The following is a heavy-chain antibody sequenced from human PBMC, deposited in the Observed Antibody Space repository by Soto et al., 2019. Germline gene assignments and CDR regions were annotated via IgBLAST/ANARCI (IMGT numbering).Heavy chain of an antibody. J-gene: IGHJ4*02. D-gene: IGHD3-3*01. CDR3: ARGFDYFAS. Sequence: PSESLSRTCTVSGGSFKSGSYYWSWVRQPPGKGLEWTGYVYPTGRTNYNPSPKSRVSISMDTSKNKFSLDLDSVTAADTAGYFCARGFDYFASRGKGT. CDR1: GGSFKSGSYY. V-gene: IGHV4-61*01. CDR2: VYPTGRT.